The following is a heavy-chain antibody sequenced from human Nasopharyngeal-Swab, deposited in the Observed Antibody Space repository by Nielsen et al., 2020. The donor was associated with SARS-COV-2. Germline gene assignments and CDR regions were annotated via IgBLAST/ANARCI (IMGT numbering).Heavy chain of an antibody. D-gene: IGHD5-18*01. CDR3: ARDRGYSYGDPLSYFDY. V-gene: IGHV4-59*01. CDR2: IHYSENT. Sequence: WIRQPPGKGLEWIGNIHYSENTNYNPSLKSRVTMSVDTSTDQFSLKLRSVTAADTAVYYCARDRGYSYGDPLSYFDYWGQGTLVTRLL. J-gene: IGHJ4*02.